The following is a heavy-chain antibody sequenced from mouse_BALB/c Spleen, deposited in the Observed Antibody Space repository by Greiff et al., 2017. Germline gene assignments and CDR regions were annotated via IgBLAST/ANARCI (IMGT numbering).Heavy chain of an antibody. D-gene: IGHD2-4*01. CDR3: ARGGLRRGVYYAMDY. V-gene: IGHV1S56*01. Sequence: QVQLKESGPELVKPGASVRISCKASGYTFTSYYIHWVKQRPGQGLEWIGWIYPGNVNTKYNEKFKGKATLTADKSSSTAYMQLSSLTSEDSAVYFCARGGLRRGVYYAMDYWGQGTSVTVSS. CDR1: GYTFTSYY. CDR2: IYPGNVNT. J-gene: IGHJ4*01.